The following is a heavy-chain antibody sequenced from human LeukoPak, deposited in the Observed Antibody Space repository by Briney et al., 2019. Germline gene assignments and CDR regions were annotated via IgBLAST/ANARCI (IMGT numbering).Heavy chain of an antibody. CDR3: ARSYGANDGFDY. J-gene: IGHJ4*02. CDR2: INPNSGGT. CDR1: GYTFTGYY. Sequence: ASVTVSFKASGYTFTGYYMHWVRQAPGQGLEWMGWINPNSGGTNYAQKFQGRVTMTRDTSISTAYMELSRLRSDDTAVYYCARSYGANDGFDYWGQGTLVTVSS. V-gene: IGHV1-2*02. D-gene: IGHD5-18*01.